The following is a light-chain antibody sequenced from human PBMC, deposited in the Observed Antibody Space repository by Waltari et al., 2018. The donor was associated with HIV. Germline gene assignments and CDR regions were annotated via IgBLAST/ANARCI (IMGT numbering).Light chain of an antibody. V-gene: IGKV1-33*01. J-gene: IGKJ2*01. CDR3: QQYDDLEYT. CDR2: DAS. CDR1: QDIKHY. Sequence: DIQMTQSPLSLSVSVGDRVTLTCQASQDIKHYLNWYQQKPGKAPRLRIYDASSLETGVPSRFSGSGSGTHFTLTISSLRPEDTATYYCQQYDDLEYTFGQGTTLEMK.